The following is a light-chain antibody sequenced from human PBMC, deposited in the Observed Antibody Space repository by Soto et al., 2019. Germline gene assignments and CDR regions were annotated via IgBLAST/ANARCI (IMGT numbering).Light chain of an antibody. CDR2: GAS. CDR3: QYYDSFRT. Sequence: EIVLTQSPGTLSLSPGERATLSCRASQSVDSTYLTWYQQKPGQAPRLLIYGASGRATGIPDRFSGSGCGTDFTLTISRLEPXXXXVYFCQYYDSFRTFGXGTKVEIK. CDR1: QSVDSTY. J-gene: IGKJ1*01. V-gene: IGKV3-20*01.